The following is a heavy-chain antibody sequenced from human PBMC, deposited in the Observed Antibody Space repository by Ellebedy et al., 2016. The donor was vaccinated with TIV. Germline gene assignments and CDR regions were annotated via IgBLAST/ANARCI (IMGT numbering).Heavy chain of an antibody. V-gene: IGHV3-21*01. CDR3: ARDSCSSTSCSPPYYHYGMDV. CDR2: ISSSSSYI. Sequence: GGSLRLSCAASGFTFSSYSMNWVRQAPGKGLEWVSSISSSSSYIYYADSVKGRFTISRDNAKNSLYLQMNSLRAEDTAVYYCARDSCSSTSCSPPYYHYGMDVWGQGTTVTVSS. CDR1: GFTFSSYS. J-gene: IGHJ6*02. D-gene: IGHD2-2*01.